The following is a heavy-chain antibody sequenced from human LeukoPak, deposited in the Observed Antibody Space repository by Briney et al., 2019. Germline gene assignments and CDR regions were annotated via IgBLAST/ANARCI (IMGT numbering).Heavy chain of an antibody. CDR1: GFTFSSYW. D-gene: IGHD3-22*01. V-gene: IGHV3-48*04. CDR2: ISSSGSTI. Sequence: PGGSLRLSCAASGFTFSSYWMSWVRQAPGKGLEWVSYISSSGSTIYYADSVKGRFTISRDNAKNSLYLQMNSLRAEDTAVYYCARAVGRSYYDSSGYRFDYWGQGTLVTVSS. J-gene: IGHJ4*02. CDR3: ARAVGRSYYDSSGYRFDY.